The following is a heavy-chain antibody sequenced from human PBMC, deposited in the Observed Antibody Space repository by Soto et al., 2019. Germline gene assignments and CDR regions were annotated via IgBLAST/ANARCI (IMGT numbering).Heavy chain of an antibody. CDR3: ARCGASSMDF. J-gene: IGHJ6*03. D-gene: IGHD2-21*01. V-gene: IGHV4-4*02. CDR1: SGSISSGYW. CDR2: VHRSGSA. Sequence: SETLSLTCAVSSGSISSGYWWTWVRPPPGKGLEWLAEVHRSGSAHYNPSLESRLTISVDQSRDQFSLRLRSVTAADTAVYYCARCGASSMDFWGKGASVTVSS.